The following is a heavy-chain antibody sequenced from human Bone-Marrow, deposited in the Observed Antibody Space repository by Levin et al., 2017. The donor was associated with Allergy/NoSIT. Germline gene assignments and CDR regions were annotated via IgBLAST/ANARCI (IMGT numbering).Heavy chain of an antibody. Sequence: PGGSLRLSCVASGFSISSYAMAWVRQAPGKGLEWVAITTLGSHSTSYSDSVEGRFTISRDNSKNMLFLQMDSLRGEDTAVYQCVRRHMDPLERRTFNVFDLWGQGTLVTVSS. CDR2: TTLGSHST. J-gene: IGHJ3*01. CDR3: VRRHMDPLERRTFNVFDL. V-gene: IGHV3-23*01. D-gene: IGHD1-1*01. CDR1: GFSISSYA.